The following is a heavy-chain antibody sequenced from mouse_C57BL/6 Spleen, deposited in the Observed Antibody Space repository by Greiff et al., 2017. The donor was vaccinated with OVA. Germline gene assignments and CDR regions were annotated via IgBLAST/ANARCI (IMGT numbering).Heavy chain of an antibody. V-gene: IGHV1-61*01. Sequence: QVQLQQSGAELMKPGASVKLSCKATGYTFTGYWIEWVKQRPGQGLEWIGNIYPSDSETHYNQKFKDKATLTVDKSSSTAYMQLSSLTSEDSAVYYCASGGYGPWFAYWGQGTLVTVSA. CDR3: ASGGYGPWFAY. CDR1: GYTFTGYW. CDR2: IYPSDSET. J-gene: IGHJ3*01. D-gene: IGHD1-1*02.